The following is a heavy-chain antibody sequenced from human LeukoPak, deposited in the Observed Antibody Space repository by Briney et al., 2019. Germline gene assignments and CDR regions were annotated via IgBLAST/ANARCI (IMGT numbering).Heavy chain of an antibody. CDR3: ARHEEEGYFDWLSPPHFDY. D-gene: IGHD3-9*01. CDR1: GGSISSYY. CDR2: IYYSGST. J-gene: IGHJ4*02. V-gene: IGHV4-59*08. Sequence: PSETLSLTCTVSGGSISSYYWSWIRQPPGKGLEWIGYIYYSGSTNYNPSLKSRVTISVDTSKNQFSLKLSSVTAADTAVYYCARHEEEGYFDWLSPPHFDYWGQGTLVTVSS.